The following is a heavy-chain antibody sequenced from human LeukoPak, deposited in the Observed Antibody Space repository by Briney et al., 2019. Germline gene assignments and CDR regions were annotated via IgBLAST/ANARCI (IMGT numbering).Heavy chain of an antibody. CDR3: ARESETSSSYDY. J-gene: IGHJ4*02. Sequence: GGSVTLFCPAPAFIFANYAIDSARQAPGKGLECVSLISGDGGSTFYADSVRGRFTISRDNTRKSLSLQMSSLRSEYTALYYCARESETSSSYDYWAQGTLVGVSS. D-gene: IGHD6-6*01. CDR2: ISGDGGST. CDR1: AFIFANYA. V-gene: IGHV3-43*02.